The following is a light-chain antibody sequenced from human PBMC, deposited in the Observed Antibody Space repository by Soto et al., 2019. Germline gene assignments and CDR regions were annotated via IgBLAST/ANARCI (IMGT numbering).Light chain of an antibody. Sequence: EIVMTQSPAMLSVSPGETATLSCRASQNVNNHLAWYQQKLGQTPRLLIYGASSRATGIPARFSASVSGTEFTLPISGLQADGFSVYYCKQFDNLWTFRQGTKVEVK. J-gene: IGKJ1*01. CDR3: KQFDNLWT. CDR1: QNVNNH. V-gene: IGKV3-15*01. CDR2: GAS.